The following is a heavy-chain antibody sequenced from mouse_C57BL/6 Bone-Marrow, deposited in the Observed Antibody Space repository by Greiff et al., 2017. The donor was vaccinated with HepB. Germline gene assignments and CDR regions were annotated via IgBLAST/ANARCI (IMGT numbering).Heavy chain of an antibody. CDR3: ARQVTTVVAPLGFDV. D-gene: IGHD1-1*01. Sequence: EVQGVESGGGLVQPGGSLKLSCAASGFTFSDYYMYWVRQTPEKRLEWVAYISNGGGSTYYPDTVKGRFTISRDNAKNTLYLQMSRLKSDDTAMYYCARQVTTVVAPLGFDVWGTGTTVTVSS. CDR1: GFTFSDYY. V-gene: IGHV5-12*01. J-gene: IGHJ1*03. CDR2: ISNGGGST.